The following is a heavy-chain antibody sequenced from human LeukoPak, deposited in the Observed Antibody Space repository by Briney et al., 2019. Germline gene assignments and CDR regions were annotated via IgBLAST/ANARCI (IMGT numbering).Heavy chain of an antibody. CDR1: GYTFSNYY. Sequence: GASVKVSCKASGYTFSNYYMHWVRQAPGQGLEWMGGIIPIFGTANYAQKFQGRVTITADKSTSTAYMELSSLRSEDTAVYYCARNRRPLDGYNRVYYYYYYMDVWGKGTTVTVSS. CDR3: ARNRRPLDGYNRVYYYYYYMDV. CDR2: IIPIFGTA. V-gene: IGHV1-69*06. D-gene: IGHD5-24*01. J-gene: IGHJ6*03.